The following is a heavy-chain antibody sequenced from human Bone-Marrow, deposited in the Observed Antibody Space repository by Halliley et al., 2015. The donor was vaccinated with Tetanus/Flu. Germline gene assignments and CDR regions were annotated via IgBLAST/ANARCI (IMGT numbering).Heavy chain of an antibody. CDR3: ARRSRSISSSWFDP. Sequence: EWIGNKSHRGDPVYNPPPKGRLTISGDTSNNHFSRRLTSGTAADTAVYYCARRSRSISSSWFDPWGQGILVTVSS. J-gene: IGHJ5*02. D-gene: IGHD3-3*02. CDR2: KSHRGDP. V-gene: IGHV4-30-2*01.